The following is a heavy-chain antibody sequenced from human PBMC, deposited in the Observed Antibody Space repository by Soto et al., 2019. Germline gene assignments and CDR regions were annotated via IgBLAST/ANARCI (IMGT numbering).Heavy chain of an antibody. CDR3: ARAVAGTKQFDY. CDR2: IYYSGST. Sequence: PSETLSLTCTVSGGSISSYYWSWIRQPPGKGLEWIGYIYYSGSTNYNPSLKSRVTISVDTSKNQFSLKLSSVTAADTAVYYCARAVAGTKQFDYWGQGTLVTVSS. J-gene: IGHJ4*02. CDR1: GGSISSYY. D-gene: IGHD6-19*01. V-gene: IGHV4-59*01.